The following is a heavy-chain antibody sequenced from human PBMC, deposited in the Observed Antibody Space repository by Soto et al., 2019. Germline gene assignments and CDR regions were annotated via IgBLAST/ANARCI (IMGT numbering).Heavy chain of an antibody. D-gene: IGHD2-15*01. J-gene: IGHJ4*02. CDR1: GFTFSSYA. V-gene: IGHV3-23*01. Sequence: GSLRLSCAASGFTFSSYAMSWVRQAPGKGLEWVSAISGSGGSTYYADSVKGRFTISRDNSKNTLYLQMNSLRAEDTAVYYCATDIVVVVAATFSDDYWGQGTLVTVSS. CDR3: ATDIVVVVAATFSDDY. CDR2: ISGSGGST.